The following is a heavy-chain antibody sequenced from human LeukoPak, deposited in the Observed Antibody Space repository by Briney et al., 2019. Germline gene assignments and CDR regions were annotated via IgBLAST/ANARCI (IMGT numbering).Heavy chain of an antibody. D-gene: IGHD6-13*01. CDR1: GFTFSSYA. CDR2: LSGSGGST. Sequence: HAGGSLRLSCAASGFTFSSYAMSWVRQAPGKGLEWVSALSGSGGSTYYADSVKGRLTISRDNSKNTLYLQMNSLRAEDTAVYYCAKDHTSSSWYPWFWFDPWGQGTLVTVSS. J-gene: IGHJ5*02. V-gene: IGHV3-23*01. CDR3: AKDHTSSSWYPWFWFDP.